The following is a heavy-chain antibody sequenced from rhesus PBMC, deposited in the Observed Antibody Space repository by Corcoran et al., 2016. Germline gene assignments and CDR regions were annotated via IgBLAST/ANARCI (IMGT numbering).Heavy chain of an antibody. J-gene: IGHJ4*01. D-gene: IGHD3-3*01. CDR1: GFTSGNSD. CDR3: AKDLFPTYYNIWTGYYTGAS. V-gene: IGHV3S43*01. CDR2: ISSGGSI. Sequence: VQPGGSLRLSCAAPGFTSGNSDLIWIRQAPGKGLEWVSYISSGGSIYYSDSVKGRFTISRDNAKNTLYLQMSSLRVEDTAVYYCAKDLFPTYYNIWTGYYTGASGGQGVLVTVSS.